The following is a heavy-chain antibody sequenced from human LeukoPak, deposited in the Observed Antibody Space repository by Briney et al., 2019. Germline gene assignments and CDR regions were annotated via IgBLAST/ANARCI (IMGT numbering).Heavy chain of an antibody. CDR2: IKPDGSEK. Sequence: GGSLRLSCAASGFTHSNYWMTWVRQAPGKGLEWVANIKPDGSEKYYVYSVKGRFTISRDNAKNSLYLQMNSLRAEDTAVYYCARDLAYDFWSGYYQGTGAYFDYWGQGTLVTVSS. J-gene: IGHJ4*02. CDR3: ARDLAYDFWSGYYQGTGAYFDY. V-gene: IGHV3-7*01. D-gene: IGHD3-3*01. CDR1: GFTHSNYW.